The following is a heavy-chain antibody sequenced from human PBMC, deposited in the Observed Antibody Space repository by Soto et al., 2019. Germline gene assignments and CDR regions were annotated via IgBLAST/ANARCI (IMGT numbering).Heavy chain of an antibody. CDR3: ARVTDILSGSTVYVDY. J-gene: IGHJ4*02. CDR1: GGSISSFGYY. CDR2: IYYSGNT. D-gene: IGHD3-9*01. Sequence: SETLSLTCTVSGGSISSFGYYWSWIRQHPGKGLEWIGFIYYSGNTFYNPSLKSRVSISVDTSKNRFSLKLSSVTAADTAVYYCARVTDILSGSTVYVDYWGQRALVTVSS. V-gene: IGHV4-31*03.